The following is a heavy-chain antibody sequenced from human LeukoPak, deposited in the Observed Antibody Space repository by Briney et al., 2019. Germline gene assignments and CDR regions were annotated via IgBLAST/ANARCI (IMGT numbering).Heavy chain of an antibody. CDR1: GFTFSSYG. J-gene: IGHJ4*02. D-gene: IGHD3-10*01. CDR2: ISYDGSNK. Sequence: GGSLRLSRAASGFTFSSYGMHWVRQAPGKGLEWVAVISYDGSNKYYADSVKGRFTISRDNSKNTLYLQMNSLRAEDTAVYYCAKVGNGSGSYYADYWGQGTLVTVSS. V-gene: IGHV3-30*18. CDR3: AKVGNGSGSYYADY.